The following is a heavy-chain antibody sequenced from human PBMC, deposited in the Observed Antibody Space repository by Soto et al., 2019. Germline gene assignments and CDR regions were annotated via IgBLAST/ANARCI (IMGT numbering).Heavy chain of an antibody. D-gene: IGHD2-15*01. CDR3: ARDRWHRDGHPGAFDI. Sequence: EVQLVESGGGLVWPGGSLTLSCAASGFAFSSYEMNWVRQAPGKGLEWVSYIDATSNIIHYADSVEGRFTISRDNSKNSLFLQRKSLGAEDTALYYCARDRWHRDGHPGAFDIWGRGTMVTVSS. V-gene: IGHV3-48*03. CDR1: GFAFSSYE. J-gene: IGHJ3*02. CDR2: IDATSNII.